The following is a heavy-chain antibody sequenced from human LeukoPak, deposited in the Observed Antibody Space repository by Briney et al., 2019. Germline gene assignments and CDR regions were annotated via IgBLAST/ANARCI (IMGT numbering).Heavy chain of an antibody. Sequence: ASVKVSCKASGGTFSSYAISWVRQAPGQGLEWMGRIIPILGIANYAQKFQGRVTITADKSTSTAYMELSSLRSEDTAVYYCARESTPTYCYDSSGYGLDYWGQGTLVTVSS. J-gene: IGHJ4*02. V-gene: IGHV1-69*04. CDR2: IIPILGIA. CDR1: GGTFSSYA. D-gene: IGHD3-22*01. CDR3: ARESTPTYCYDSSGYGLDY.